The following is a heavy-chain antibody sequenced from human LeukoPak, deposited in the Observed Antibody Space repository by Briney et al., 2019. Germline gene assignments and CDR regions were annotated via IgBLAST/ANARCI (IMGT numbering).Heavy chain of an antibody. CDR1: GYTFTSYY. CDR2: INPSGSTT. CDR3: APLGYCSSTSCPFFDY. Sequence: ASVKVSCKAFGYTFTSYYVNWVRQAPGQGLEWMGIINPSGSTTRYAQKFQGRVTMTRNTSISTAYMELSSLRSEDTAVYYCAPLGYCSSTSCPFFDYWGQGTLVTVSS. J-gene: IGHJ4*02. D-gene: IGHD2-2*01. V-gene: IGHV1-46*01.